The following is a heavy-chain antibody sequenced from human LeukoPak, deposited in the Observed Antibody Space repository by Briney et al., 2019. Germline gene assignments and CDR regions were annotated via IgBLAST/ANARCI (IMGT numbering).Heavy chain of an antibody. CDR1: RFTFSTYS. D-gene: IGHD3-3*01. V-gene: IGHV3-21*01. J-gene: IGHJ4*02. CDR2: ISSSGDYN. Sequence: GGSLRLSCAASRFTFSTYSMNWVRQAPGKGLEWVSSISSSGDYNFYGESLKGRFTVSRDNAKNSLYLQMNRLRVEDTAVYYCAREDDFWSGPFDYWGQGTLVTVSS. CDR3: AREDDFWSGPFDY.